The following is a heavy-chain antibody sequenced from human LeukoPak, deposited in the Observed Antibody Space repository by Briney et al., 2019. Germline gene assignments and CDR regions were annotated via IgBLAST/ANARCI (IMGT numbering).Heavy chain of an antibody. CDR2: INGDGSST. CDR3: ARKRVPGEGMDV. V-gene: IGHV3-74*01. D-gene: IGHD2-2*01. CDR1: GFTFSSYW. Sequence: GGSLRLSCAASGFTFSSYWMHWVRQAPGKGLVWVSRINGDGSSTSYADSVKDRFTISRDKAKNTVYLQMNSLRAEDTAVYYCARKRVPGEGMDVWGHGTTVTVSS. J-gene: IGHJ6*02.